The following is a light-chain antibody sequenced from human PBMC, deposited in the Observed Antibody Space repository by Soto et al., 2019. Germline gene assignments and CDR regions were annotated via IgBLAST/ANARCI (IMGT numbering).Light chain of an antibody. CDR3: QHNNSSCT. CDR1: QTISSW. Sequence: DIQMTQSPSTLSASVGDRVTITCRASQTISSWLAWYQQKPGKAPKLLIYMASTLKSGVPSRFSGSGSGTEFTLTIRGLQNDDFANYYCQHNNSSCTFGQGTKVDIK. J-gene: IGKJ1*01. CDR2: MAS. V-gene: IGKV1-5*03.